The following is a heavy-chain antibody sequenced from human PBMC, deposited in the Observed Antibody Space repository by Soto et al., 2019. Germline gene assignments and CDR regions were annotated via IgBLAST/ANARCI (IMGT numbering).Heavy chain of an antibody. CDR2: IYYSGST. CDR1: GGSISSYY. D-gene: IGHD3-22*01. J-gene: IGHJ4*02. CDR3: ARVSDYYDSSGYYYSLDY. Sequence: LSLTCTVSGGSISSYYWSWIRQPPGKGLEWIGYIYYSGSTNYNPSLKSRVTISVDTSKNQFSLKLSSVTAADTAVYYCARVSDYYDSSGYYYSLDYWGQGTLVTVSS. V-gene: IGHV4-59*01.